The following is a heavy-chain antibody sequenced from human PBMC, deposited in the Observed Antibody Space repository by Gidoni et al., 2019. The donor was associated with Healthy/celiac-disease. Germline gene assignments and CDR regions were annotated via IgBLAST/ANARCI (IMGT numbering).Heavy chain of an antibody. CDR1: GGSISSSSDY. CDR3: ARHFGAGGKSYYYYGMDV. CDR2: IYYSGST. D-gene: IGHD2-15*01. Sequence: QLHLQESGPGLVKPSETLSLTCTVSGGSISSSSDYWGWIRQPPGKGLEWIGSIYYSGSTYYNPSLKSRVTISVDTSKNQFSLKLSSVTAADTAVYYCARHFGAGGKSYYYYGMDVWGQGTTVTVSS. V-gene: IGHV4-39*01. J-gene: IGHJ6*02.